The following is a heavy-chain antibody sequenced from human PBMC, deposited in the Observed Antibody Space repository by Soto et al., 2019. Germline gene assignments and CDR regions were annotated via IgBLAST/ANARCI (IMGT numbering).Heavy chain of an antibody. CDR3: ARRAGRGVAAAGTYNWFDP. Sequence: PSATLSLTCTVSGGSISSYYWSWIRQPPGKGLERIGFFYYSGSTNYNPSLKSRVTISVDTSKNQFSLKLSSVTAADTAVYFCARRAGRGVAAAGTYNWFDPWGQGTQVTVSS. CDR2: FYYSGST. D-gene: IGHD6-13*01. CDR1: GGSISSYY. J-gene: IGHJ5*02. V-gene: IGHV4-59*01.